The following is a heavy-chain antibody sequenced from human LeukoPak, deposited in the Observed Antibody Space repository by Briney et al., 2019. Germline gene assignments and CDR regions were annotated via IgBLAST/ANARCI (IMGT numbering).Heavy chain of an antibody. Sequence: GGSLRLSCAASGFTFSTYWMTWVRQAPGKGLEWVAVISYDGSNKYYADSVKGRFTISRDNSKNTLYLQMNSLRAEDTAVYYCAKPSDVWGKGTTVTVSS. V-gene: IGHV3-30*18. CDR2: ISYDGSNK. J-gene: IGHJ6*04. CDR3: AKPSDV. CDR1: GFTFSTYW.